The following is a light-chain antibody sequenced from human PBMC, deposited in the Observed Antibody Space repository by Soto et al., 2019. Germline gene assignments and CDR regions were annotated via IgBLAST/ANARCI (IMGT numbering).Light chain of an antibody. Sequence: DIQMTQSPSTLSASVGDRVTITCLAIQSISRWLDWYQQKPGKAPKLLIFDASTLESGVPSRYRGSGSGTEFTLTISSLQPDDFETYYCQHYNSYSEAFGQGTKVDIK. CDR1: QSISRW. CDR2: DAS. V-gene: IGKV1-5*01. CDR3: QHYNSYSEA. J-gene: IGKJ1*01.